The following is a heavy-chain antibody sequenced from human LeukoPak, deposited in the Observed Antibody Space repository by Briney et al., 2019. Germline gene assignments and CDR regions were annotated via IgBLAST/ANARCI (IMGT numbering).Heavy chain of an antibody. CDR3: ARGVPTGIDYFDY. CDR2: IKEDGSEK. V-gene: IGHV3-7*01. CDR1: GFTFSSYW. J-gene: IGHJ4*02. Sequence: GGALRLSCAASGFTFSSYWMSWVRQAPGKGLEWVANIKEDGSEKFYVDSVKGRFSMPRDNARNSLYLQMNSLRAEDTAVYYCARGVPTGIDYFDYWGQGTLVTVSS. D-gene: IGHD1-1*01.